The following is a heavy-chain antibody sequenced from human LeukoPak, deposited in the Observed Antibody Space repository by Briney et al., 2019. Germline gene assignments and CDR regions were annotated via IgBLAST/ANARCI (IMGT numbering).Heavy chain of an antibody. CDR2: ISSSSSYI. CDR1: GFTFSSYS. J-gene: IGHJ4*02. D-gene: IGHD5-18*01. V-gene: IGHV3-21*01. CDR3: ARAGPEWIQLWLGL. Sequence: GGSLRLSCAASGFTFSSYSMNWVRQAPGKGLEWVSSISSSSSYIYYADSVKGRFTISRDNAKNSLYLRMNSLRAEDTAVYYCARAGPEWIQLWLGLWGQGTLVTVSS.